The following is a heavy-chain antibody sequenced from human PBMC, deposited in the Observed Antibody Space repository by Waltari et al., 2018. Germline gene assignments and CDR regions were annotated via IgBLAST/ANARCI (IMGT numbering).Heavy chain of an antibody. D-gene: IGHD6-19*01. CDR1: GYSISSGYY. CDR3: VRHSSSSGWYVYYFDY. J-gene: IGHJ4*02. Sequence: QVQLQESGPGLVKPSETLSLTCTVSGYSISSGYYWGWIRQPPGKGLEWIGSIYHSGSTYYNPSLKSRVTISVDTSKNQFSLKLSSVTAADTAVYYCVRHSSSSGWYVYYFDYWGQGTLVTVSS. V-gene: IGHV4-38-2*02. CDR2: IYHSGST.